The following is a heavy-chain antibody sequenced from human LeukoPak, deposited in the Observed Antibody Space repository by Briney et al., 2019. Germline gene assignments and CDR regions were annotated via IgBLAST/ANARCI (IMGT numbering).Heavy chain of an antibody. Sequence: GGSLRLSCAASGFMFSKNAMHWVRQAPGKGLECVAFIRHDGTKKDYADSVKGRFTISRDNSKNTLYLQMNSLRAEDTAVYYCARLYEAYFDYWGQGTLVTVSS. V-gene: IGHV3-30*02. CDR2: IRHDGTKK. CDR1: GFMFSKNA. CDR3: ARLYEAYFDY. J-gene: IGHJ4*02. D-gene: IGHD2-2*02.